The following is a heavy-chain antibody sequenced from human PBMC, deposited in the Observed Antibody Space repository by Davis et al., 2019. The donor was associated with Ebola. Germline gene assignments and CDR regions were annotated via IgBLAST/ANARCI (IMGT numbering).Heavy chain of an antibody. CDR1: GLTFSSYA. J-gene: IGHJ5*02. CDR2: ISGIGGSA. Sequence: GGSLRLSCAASGLTFSSYAMSWVRQAPGRGLEWVSGISGIGGSAYYADSVKGRLTISRDNSKNTLYLQMHSLRGEDTAVYYCAIAELGNWFDPWGQGTLVTVSS. CDR3: AIAELGNWFDP. D-gene: IGHD1-7*01. V-gene: IGHV3-23*01.